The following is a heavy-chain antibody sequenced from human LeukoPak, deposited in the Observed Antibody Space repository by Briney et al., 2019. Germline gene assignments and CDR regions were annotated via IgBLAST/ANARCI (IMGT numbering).Heavy chain of an antibody. CDR3: AKDRTVGASYWYFDL. D-gene: IGHD1-26*01. Sequence: GGSLRLSCAVSGFTFSSYAMSWVRQAPGKGLEWVSTISGSGISTYYADSVKGRFTISRDNSRNTLYLQMNSLRAEDTALYYCAKDRTVGASYWYFDLWGRGTLVTVSS. CDR1: GFTFSSYA. V-gene: IGHV3-23*01. CDR2: ISGSGIST. J-gene: IGHJ2*01.